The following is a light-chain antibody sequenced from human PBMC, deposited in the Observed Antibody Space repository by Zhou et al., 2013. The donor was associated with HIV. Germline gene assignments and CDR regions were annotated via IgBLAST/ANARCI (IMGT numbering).Light chain of an antibody. CDR1: QRVST. J-gene: IGKJ2*04. CDR2: DVS. V-gene: IGKV3-11*01. Sequence: DIVLTQSPGTLSLSPGDSATLSCITSQRVSTLAWYQQKPGQAPRLLIYDVSNRATGIPARFSGSGSGTDFTLTISSLEPEDFAVYYCQQTTNWPRCSFGQGTKLEI. CDR3: QQTTNWPRCS.